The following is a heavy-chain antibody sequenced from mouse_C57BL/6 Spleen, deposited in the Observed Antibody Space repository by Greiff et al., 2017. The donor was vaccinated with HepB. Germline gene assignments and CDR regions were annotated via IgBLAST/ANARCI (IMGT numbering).Heavy chain of an antibody. CDR1: GYAFSSYW. CDR2: IYPGDGDT. D-gene: IGHD2-14*01. V-gene: IGHV1-80*01. Sequence: VQLQQSGAELVKPGASVKISCKASGYAFSSYWMNWVKQRPGKGLEWIGQIYPGDGDTNYNGKFKGKATLTADKSSSTAYMQLSSLTSEDSAVYFCARERGYRYYFDYWGQGTTLTVSS. CDR3: ARERGYRYYFDY. J-gene: IGHJ2*01.